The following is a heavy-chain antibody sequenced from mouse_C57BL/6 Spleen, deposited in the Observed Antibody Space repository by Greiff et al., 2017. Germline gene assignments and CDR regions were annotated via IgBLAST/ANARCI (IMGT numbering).Heavy chain of an antibody. Sequence: EVQLQQSGPELVKPGASVKIPCKASGYTFTDYNMDWVKQSHGKSLEWIGDINPNNGGTIYNQKFKGKATLTVDKSSSTAYMELRSLTSEDTAVYYGARSYDYGRGFYAMDYWGQGTSVTVSS. V-gene: IGHV1-18*01. D-gene: IGHD2-4*01. CDR2: INPNNGGT. CDR3: ARSYDYGRGFYAMDY. J-gene: IGHJ4*01. CDR1: GYTFTDYN.